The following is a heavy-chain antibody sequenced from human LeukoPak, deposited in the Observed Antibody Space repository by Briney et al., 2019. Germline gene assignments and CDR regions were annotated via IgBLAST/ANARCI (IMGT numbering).Heavy chain of an antibody. CDR2: IYTSGST. J-gene: IGHJ6*03. Sequence: SETLSLTCTVSGGSISSCYWSWIRQPAGKGLEWIGRIYTSGSTNYNPSLKSRVTMSVDTSKNQFSLKLSSVTAADTAVYYCARDLMTNYYYYYMDVWGKGTTVTVSS. CDR1: GGSISSCY. D-gene: IGHD3-16*01. V-gene: IGHV4-4*07. CDR3: ARDLMTNYYYYYMDV.